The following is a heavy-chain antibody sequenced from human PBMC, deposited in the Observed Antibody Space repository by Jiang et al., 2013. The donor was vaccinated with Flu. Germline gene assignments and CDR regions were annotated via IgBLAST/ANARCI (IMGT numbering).Heavy chain of an antibody. CDR1: GDSISSYY. CDR2: IYISGST. Sequence: LLKPSETLSLTCTVSGDSISSYYWNWIRQPADKGLEWIGRIYISGSTDYNPSLKSRVTMSVDTSKNQFSLKVNSVTAADTAVYYCATSHGGNPFDYWGQGILVTVSS. CDR3: ATSHGGNPFDY. D-gene: IGHD4-23*01. V-gene: IGHV4-4*07. J-gene: IGHJ4*02.